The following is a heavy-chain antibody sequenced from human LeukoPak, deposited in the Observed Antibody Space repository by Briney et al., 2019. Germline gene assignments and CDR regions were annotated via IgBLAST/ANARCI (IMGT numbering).Heavy chain of an antibody. V-gene: IGHV1-3*01. D-gene: IGHD5-18*01. J-gene: IGHJ4*02. Sequence: ASVKVSCKASGYTLTSYAMHWVRQAPGQRLEWMGWINAGNGNTKYSQKFQGRVTITRDTSASTAYMELNGLRSDDTAIYYCARTWIQLFTPDFDLWGQGTLVTVSS. CDR2: INAGNGNT. CDR3: ARTWIQLFTPDFDL. CDR1: GYTLTSYA.